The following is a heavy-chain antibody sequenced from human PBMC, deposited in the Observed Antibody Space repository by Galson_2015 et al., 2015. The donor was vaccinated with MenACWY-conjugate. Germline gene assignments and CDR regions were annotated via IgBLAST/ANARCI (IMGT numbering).Heavy chain of an antibody. CDR2: ISAYNGNT. CDR1: GYTFTSYG. J-gene: IGHJ4*02. Sequence: SVKVSCKASGYTFTSYGISWVRQAPGQGLEWMGWISAYNGNTNYAQKLQGRVTMTTDTSTSTAYMELRSLRSDDTAVYYCARRYYYDSSGYLDYWGQGTLVTVSS. V-gene: IGHV1-18*01. CDR3: ARRYYYDSSGYLDY. D-gene: IGHD3-22*01.